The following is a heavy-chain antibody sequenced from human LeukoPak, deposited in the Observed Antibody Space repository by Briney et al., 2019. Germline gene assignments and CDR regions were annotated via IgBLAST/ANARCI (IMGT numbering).Heavy chain of an antibody. CDR3: ARSYSSSRGTFDY. CDR2: ITSSSSYI. J-gene: IGHJ4*02. CDR1: GFTFSSYG. V-gene: IGHV3-21*01. Sequence: GGSLRLSCAASGFTFSSYGMNWVRQAPGKGLEWVSSITSSSSYIYYADSVKGRFTISRDNAKDSLYLQMNSLRAEDTAVYYCARSYSSSRGTFDYWGQGTLVTVSS. D-gene: IGHD6-6*01.